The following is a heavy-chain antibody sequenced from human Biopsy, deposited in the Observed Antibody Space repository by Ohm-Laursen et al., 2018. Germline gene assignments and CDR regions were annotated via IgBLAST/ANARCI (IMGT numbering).Heavy chain of an antibody. V-gene: IGHV1-2*02. CDR2: ISPSSGGT. CDR3: TRLEGDSGTIRLAFDI. Sequence: GASVKVSCKASGYTFTDYFLHWVRQAPGQGPEWMGWISPSSGGTNYAQKFQGRVTMIRDTSATTGYMELSSLRSDDTAVYYCTRLEGDSGTIRLAFDIWGQGTMVTVSS. CDR1: GYTFTDYF. D-gene: IGHD3-10*01. J-gene: IGHJ3*02.